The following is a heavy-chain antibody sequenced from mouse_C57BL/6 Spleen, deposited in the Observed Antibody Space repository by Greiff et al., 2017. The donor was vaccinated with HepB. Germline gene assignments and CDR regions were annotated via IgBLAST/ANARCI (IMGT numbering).Heavy chain of an antibody. J-gene: IGHJ4*01. CDR3: ARSRSNYDYAMDY. CDR1: GYTFTDYY. V-gene: IGHV1-26*01. Sequence: EVKLQQSGPELVKPGASVKISCKASGYTFTDYYMNWVKQSHGKSLEWIGDINPNNGGTSYNQKFKGKATLTVDKSSSTAYMELRSLTSEDSAVYYCARSRSNYDYAMDYWGQGTSVTVSS. D-gene: IGHD2-5*01. CDR2: INPNNGGT.